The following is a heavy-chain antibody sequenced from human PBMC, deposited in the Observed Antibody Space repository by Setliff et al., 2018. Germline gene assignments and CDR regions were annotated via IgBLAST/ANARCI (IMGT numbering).Heavy chain of an antibody. D-gene: IGHD3-10*01. J-gene: IGHJ6*02. CDR3: ARDGVFYAMDV. Sequence: GGSLRLSCAASGFVFGTYGMHWVRQAPGKGLDWVASVRFDGSYKVYADSVKGRFTISRDNAKDSLYLQMNSLRAEDTALYYCARDGVFYAMDVWGRGTTVTVSS. CDR1: GFVFGTYG. V-gene: IGHV3-30*02. CDR2: VRFDGSYK.